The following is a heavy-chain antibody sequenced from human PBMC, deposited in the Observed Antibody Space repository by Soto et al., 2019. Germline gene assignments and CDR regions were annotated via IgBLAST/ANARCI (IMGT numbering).Heavy chain of an antibody. CDR2: INPNCGST. D-gene: IGHD6-25*01. CDR3: ARGLGSGDY. CDR1: GYTLTNFY. Sequence: QVQLVQSGAEVKKPGASVKVSCKASGYTLTNFYIHWVRQAPGQGLEWMGIINPNCGSTNYAHNFQCRVTIARDTSTSTVYMDLSSLRSEDTAVYYCARGLGSGDYWGRGTLVTVSS. V-gene: IGHV1-46*03. J-gene: IGHJ4*02.